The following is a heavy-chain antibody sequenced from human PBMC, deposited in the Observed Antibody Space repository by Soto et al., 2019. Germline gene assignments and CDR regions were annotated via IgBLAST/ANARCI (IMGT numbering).Heavy chain of an antibody. CDR2: ISAYNGNT. CDR1: GHTFTSYG. D-gene: IGHD2-2*01. CDR3: ARDFTVVVPAAMVWFDP. V-gene: IGHV1-18*04. Sequence: ASVKVSCKASGHTFTSYGISWVRQAPGQGLEWMGWISAYNGNTNYAQKLQGRVTMTTDTSTSTAYMELRSLRSDDTAVYYCARDFTVVVPAAMVWFDPWGQGTLVTVSS. J-gene: IGHJ5*02.